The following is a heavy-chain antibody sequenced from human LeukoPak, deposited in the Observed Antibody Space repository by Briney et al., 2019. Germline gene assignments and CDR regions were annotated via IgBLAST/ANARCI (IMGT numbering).Heavy chain of an antibody. D-gene: IGHD6-19*01. Sequence: GESLKISCKGSGHSFANYWIAWVRQMPGKGLEWMGIINPGDSETKYSPSFQGQVTMSADKSITTVYLQWSSLKASDTAMYYCARQQGSGWYPDYWGQGTLVTVSS. CDR2: INPGDSET. CDR3: ARQQGSGWYPDY. V-gene: IGHV5-51*01. CDR1: GHSFANYW. J-gene: IGHJ4*02.